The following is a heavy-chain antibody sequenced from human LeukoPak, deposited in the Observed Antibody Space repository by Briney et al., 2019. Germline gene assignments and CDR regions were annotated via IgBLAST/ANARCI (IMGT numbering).Heavy chain of an antibody. D-gene: IGHD6-13*01. CDR1: GFTFSSYA. Sequence: GGSLRLSCAASGFTFSSYAMHWVRQAPGKGLEWVAVISYDGSNKYYADSVKGRFTISRDNSKNTLYLQMNSLRAEDTAVYYCARDPAAGTGGVDYWGQGTLVTVSS. CDR2: ISYDGSNK. V-gene: IGHV3-30-3*01. CDR3: ARDPAAGTGGVDY. J-gene: IGHJ4*02.